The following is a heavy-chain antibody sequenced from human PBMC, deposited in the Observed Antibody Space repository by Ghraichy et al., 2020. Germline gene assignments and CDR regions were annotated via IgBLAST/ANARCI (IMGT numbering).Heavy chain of an antibody. D-gene: IGHD6-13*01. J-gene: IGHJ4*02. CDR3: AWQQQLEIDY. CDR2: IYYSEST. V-gene: IGHV4-39*01. Sequence: GSLRLSCTVSGGSISSGSYYWGWIRQPPGRGLEWIGSIYYSESTYYNPSLKSRVTISVDTHKNQFSLKLSSVTAADTAVYYCAWQQQLEIDYWGQGTLGTVSS. CDR1: GGSISSGSYY.